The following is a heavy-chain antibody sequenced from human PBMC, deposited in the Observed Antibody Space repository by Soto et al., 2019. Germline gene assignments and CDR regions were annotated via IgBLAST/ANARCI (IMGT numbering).Heavy chain of an antibody. J-gene: IGHJ4*02. CDR3: ARAKDCSGGSCYVYFDY. V-gene: IGHV1-3*01. CDR1: GYTFTSYA. D-gene: IGHD2-15*01. CDR2: INAGNGNT. Sequence: QVQLVQSGAEVKKPGASVKVSCKASGYTFTSYAMHWVRQAPGQRLEWMGWINAGNGNTKYSQKFQGRVTITRDTSASTAYRELSSLRSEDTAVYYCARAKDCSGGSCYVYFDYWGQGTLVTVSS.